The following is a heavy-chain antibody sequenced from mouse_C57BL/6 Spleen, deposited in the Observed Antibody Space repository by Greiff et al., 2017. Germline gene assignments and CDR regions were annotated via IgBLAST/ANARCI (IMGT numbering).Heavy chain of an antibody. J-gene: IGHJ4*01. Sequence: VQLQQPGAELVRPGSSVTLSCKASGYTFTSYWMHWVKQRPIQGLEWIGNIDPSDSETHYNQKFKDKATLTVDKSSSTAYMQLSSLTSEDSAVYYCARRDYEDYYAMDYWGQGTSVTVSS. D-gene: IGHD1-1*01. CDR3: ARRDYEDYYAMDY. V-gene: IGHV1-52*01. CDR1: GYTFTSYW. CDR2: IDPSDSET.